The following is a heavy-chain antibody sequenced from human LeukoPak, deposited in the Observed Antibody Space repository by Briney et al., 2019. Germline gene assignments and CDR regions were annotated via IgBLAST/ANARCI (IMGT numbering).Heavy chain of an antibody. CDR1: GGSINSYY. J-gene: IGHJ6*02. V-gene: IGHV4-59*01. CDR2: IHYTGSP. Sequence: SETLSLSCSVSGGSINSYYWSWIRQPPGKGLEWIAYIHYTGSPNYHPSLKSRVTISVDTSKNHFSLNLSSVPAADTAVYYCARTPSRGGFDVWGHGTTVTVSS. CDR3: ARTPSRGGFDV.